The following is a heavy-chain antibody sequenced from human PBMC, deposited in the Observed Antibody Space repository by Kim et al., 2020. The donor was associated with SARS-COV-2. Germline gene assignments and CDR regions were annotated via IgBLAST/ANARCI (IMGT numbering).Heavy chain of an antibody. Sequence: SETLSLTCTVSGASISEYYWSWIRQPPGKGLEWIGYIDHSGYTNYNPSLRSRVTISEDTSKNQFSLSLNSVTAADTALYFCARHHHGDYVGLWYFDFWGQGSLATVSS. V-gene: IGHV4-59*08. D-gene: IGHD4-17*01. J-gene: IGHJ4*02. CDR3: ARHHHGDYVGLWYFDF. CDR1: GASISEYY. CDR2: IDHSGYT.